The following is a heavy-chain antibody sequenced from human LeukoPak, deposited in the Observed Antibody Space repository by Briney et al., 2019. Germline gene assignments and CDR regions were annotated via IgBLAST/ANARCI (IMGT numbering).Heavy chain of an antibody. V-gene: IGHV4-39*01. CDR3: ARHLHDYSEGGGPLDY. J-gene: IGHJ4*02. CDR2: ISFTGIT. D-gene: IGHD4-11*01. Sequence: SETLSLSCTVSGGSISSPNYYWGWIRQPPGKGLESIGTISFTGITYYNPSLKSRVAISLDTSTNQFSLKLRSVTAADTAVYYCARHLHDYSEGGGPLDYWGQGTLVTVSS. CDR1: GGSISSPNYY.